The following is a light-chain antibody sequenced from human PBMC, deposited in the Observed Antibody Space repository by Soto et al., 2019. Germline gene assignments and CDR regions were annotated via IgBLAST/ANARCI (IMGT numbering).Light chain of an antibody. Sequence: TQSPSSVSASIGYRVTITCRASQDIGRRLAWFQQKPGKAPKYLIQAASSLQGGVPSTFSGSGSGTDFTLTINTLHPEDFATYYCLQVYSFPRTFGQGTKVDIK. CDR2: AAS. CDR1: QDIGRR. V-gene: IGKV1-12*01. J-gene: IGKJ1*01. CDR3: LQVYSFPRT.